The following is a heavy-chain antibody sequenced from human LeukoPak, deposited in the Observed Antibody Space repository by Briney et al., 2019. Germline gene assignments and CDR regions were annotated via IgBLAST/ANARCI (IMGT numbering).Heavy chain of an antibody. Sequence: SGGSLRLSCAASGFTFSTYSMSLVRQAPGKGLEWVSSISGRSYIDYADSVRGRFTISRDNAKNSLYLQMNSLRAEDTAVYYCARVIISYYHMDVWGKGTTVTVSS. V-gene: IGHV3-21*01. J-gene: IGHJ6*03. CDR1: GFTFSTYS. CDR2: ISGRSYI. CDR3: ARVIISYYHMDV.